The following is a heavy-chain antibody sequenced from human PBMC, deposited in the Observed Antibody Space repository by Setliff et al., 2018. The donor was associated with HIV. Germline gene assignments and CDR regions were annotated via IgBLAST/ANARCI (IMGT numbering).Heavy chain of an antibody. CDR2: ISGSGGST. Sequence: QPGGSLRLSCAASGFTFSNYAMSWVRQAPGKGLEWVSGISGSGGSTYYVDSVKGRFTISRDNSKNTLYLQMNSLGAADTAVYYCAKNIAGVCYSGLDYWGQGALVTVSS. D-gene: IGHD2-15*01. CDR3: AKNIAGVCYSGLDY. V-gene: IGHV3-23*01. J-gene: IGHJ4*02. CDR1: GFTFSNYA.